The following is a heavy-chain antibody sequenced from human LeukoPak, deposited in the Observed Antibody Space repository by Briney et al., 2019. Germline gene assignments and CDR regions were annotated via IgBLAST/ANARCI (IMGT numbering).Heavy chain of an antibody. Sequence: GGSLRLSCVASGFTCSDYSMNWVRQAPGKGLEWVSVIYSGGSTSYADSVKGRFTISRDNSRNTVSLQMNTLRAEDTAVYYCARGNSYDSSGYPEYFQNWGQGTLVTVSS. J-gene: IGHJ1*01. CDR1: GFTCSDYS. V-gene: IGHV3-66*01. CDR2: IYSGGST. CDR3: ARGNSYDSSGYPEYFQN. D-gene: IGHD3-22*01.